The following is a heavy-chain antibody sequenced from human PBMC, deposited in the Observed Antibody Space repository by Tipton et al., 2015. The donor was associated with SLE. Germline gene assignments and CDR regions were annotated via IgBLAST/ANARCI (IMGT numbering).Heavy chain of an antibody. CDR3: AGDDYASGIT. CDR2: SYIGGGGS. J-gene: IGHJ5*02. Sequence: SLRLSCAASAFSVSAYHMTWVRQAPGKGLEWVAVSYIGGGGSAYADSVKGRFTLSRDSSENTLYLQMNSLRVEDTAVYFCAGDDYASGITWGQGTLVTVSS. D-gene: IGHD3-10*01. CDR1: AFSVSAYH. V-gene: IGHV3-53*01.